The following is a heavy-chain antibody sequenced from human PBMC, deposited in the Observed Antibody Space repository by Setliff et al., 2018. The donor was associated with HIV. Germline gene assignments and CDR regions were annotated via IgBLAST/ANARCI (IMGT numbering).Heavy chain of an antibody. CDR1: GLTLGDYG. Sequence: GGSLRLSCAASGLTLGDYGMVWVRQAPGKGLEWVSSISPSSVYLNYADSMKGRVTISRDNAKNSLYLQMNSLRAEDTAVYYCAASTEMVTFGYSYYYMDVWGKGTTVTVSS. D-gene: IGHD3-16*01. CDR2: ISPSSVYL. J-gene: IGHJ6*03. V-gene: IGHV3-21*04. CDR3: AASTEMVTFGYSYYYMDV.